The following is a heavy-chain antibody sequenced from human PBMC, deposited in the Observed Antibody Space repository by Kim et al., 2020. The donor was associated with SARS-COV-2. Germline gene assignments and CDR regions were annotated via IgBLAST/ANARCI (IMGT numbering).Heavy chain of an antibody. CDR1: GFTFSSYA. V-gene: IGHV3-23*01. D-gene: IGHD6-6*01. CDR2: ISGSGGST. Sequence: GGSLRLSCAASGFTFSSYAMSWVRQAPGKGLEWVSAISGSGGSTYYADSVKGRFTISRDNSKNTLYLQMNSLRAEDTAVYYCAKGLRSSTVYYYGMDVWGEGTTVTVSS. CDR3: AKGLRSSTVYYYGMDV. J-gene: IGHJ6*04.